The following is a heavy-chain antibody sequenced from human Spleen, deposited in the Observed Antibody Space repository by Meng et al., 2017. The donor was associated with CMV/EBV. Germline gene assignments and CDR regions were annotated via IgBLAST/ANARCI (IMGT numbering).Heavy chain of an antibody. CDR2: ISSSSSYI. CDR1: GFTFSSYS. J-gene: IGHJ4*02. D-gene: IGHD6-13*01. Sequence: GESLKISCAASGFTFSSYSMNWVRQAPGKGLEWVSSISSSSSYIYYADSVKGRFTISRDNAKNSLYLQMNSLRAEDTAVYYCAKAKGSSSRAPLDYWGQGTLVTVSS. V-gene: IGHV3-21*01. CDR3: AKAKGSSSRAPLDY.